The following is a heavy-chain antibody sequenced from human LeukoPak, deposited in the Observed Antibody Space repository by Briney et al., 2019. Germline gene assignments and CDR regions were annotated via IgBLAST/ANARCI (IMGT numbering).Heavy chain of an antibody. CDR1: GFTFSSYG. CDR2: ISYDGSNK. Sequence: PGGSLRLSCAASGFTFSSYGMHWVRQAPGKGLEWVAVISYDGSNKYYADPVKGRFTISRDNSKNTLYLQMNSLRAEDTAVYYCAKDPGGGYDYYFDYWGQGTLVTVSS. D-gene: IGHD5-12*01. J-gene: IGHJ4*02. V-gene: IGHV3-30*18. CDR3: AKDPGGGYDYYFDY.